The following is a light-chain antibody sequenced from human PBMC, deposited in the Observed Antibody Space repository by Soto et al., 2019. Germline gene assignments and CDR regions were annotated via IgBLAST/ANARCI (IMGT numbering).Light chain of an antibody. J-gene: IGKJ1*01. V-gene: IGKV1-5*01. CDR3: QQYNSYST. CDR1: QTISSY. Sequence: IHMTHSPSTLSASVGDRVTITFRASQTISSYLAWYQQKPGKAPKLLIYDASTLESGVPSRFSGSGSGTEFTLTISSLQPDDFATYFCQQYNSYSTFGQGTKVDIK. CDR2: DAS.